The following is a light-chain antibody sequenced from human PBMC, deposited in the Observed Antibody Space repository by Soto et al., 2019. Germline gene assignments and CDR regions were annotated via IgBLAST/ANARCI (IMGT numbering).Light chain of an antibody. V-gene: IGKV1-39*01. CDR1: QSLSSY. CDR2: AAS. Sequence: DIEMTQTPSSLSASVGDRVTLTCRASQSLSSYLHWYQQKPGKAPKLLIYAASSLQSGVPSRFSGSGSGTDFTLTISSLQPEDFATYYCQQSYNTPWTFGQGTKVEIK. J-gene: IGKJ1*01. CDR3: QQSYNTPWT.